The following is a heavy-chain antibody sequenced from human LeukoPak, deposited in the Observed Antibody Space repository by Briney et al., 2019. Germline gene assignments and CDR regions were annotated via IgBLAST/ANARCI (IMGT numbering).Heavy chain of an antibody. V-gene: IGHV2-5*02. D-gene: IGHD3-3*02. CDR3: AHSTFSGGAFGI. Sequence: KASGPTLVKPTQTLTLTCTFSGFSLSTSGVGVGWIRQPPGKALEWLTLIYWDDDQRYSPSLKNRLTITKDTSKNHVVLTMTNMDPVDTATYYCAHSTFSGGAFGIWGQGTMVTVS. CDR2: IYWDDDQ. J-gene: IGHJ3*02. CDR1: GFSLSTSGVG.